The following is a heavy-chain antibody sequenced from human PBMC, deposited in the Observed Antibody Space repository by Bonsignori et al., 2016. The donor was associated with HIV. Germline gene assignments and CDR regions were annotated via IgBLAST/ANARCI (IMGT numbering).Heavy chain of an antibody. D-gene: IGHD3-22*01. CDR1: GFTFNFNY. J-gene: IGHJ4*02. CDR3: VRGGPSSGYYYGDY. V-gene: IGHV3-53*01. CDR2: IFSGGST. Sequence: EVQLVESGGGLIQPGGSLRLSCTASGFTFNFNYMNWVRQAPGKGLEWVSVIFSGGSTDYADSVKGRFTISRDNSKNTVYLQMNSLGAEDTAVYYCVRGGPSSGYYYGDYWGQGTLVTVSS.